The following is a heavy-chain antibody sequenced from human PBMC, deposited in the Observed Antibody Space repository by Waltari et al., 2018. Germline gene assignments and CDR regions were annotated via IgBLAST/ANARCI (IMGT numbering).Heavy chain of an antibody. J-gene: IGHJ3*02. CDR1: GYTFTSYD. CDR2: MNPNSGNT. D-gene: IGHD5-12*01. CDR3: ARGGSGYDFAFDI. V-gene: IGHV1-8*03. Sequence: QVHPAQSGAEVKKPGASVPVSCQASGYTFTSYDINWVRQATRQGLEWMGWMNPNSGNTGYAQKFQGRVTITRNTSISTAYMELSSLRSEDTAVYYCARGGSGYDFAFDIWGQGTMVTVSS.